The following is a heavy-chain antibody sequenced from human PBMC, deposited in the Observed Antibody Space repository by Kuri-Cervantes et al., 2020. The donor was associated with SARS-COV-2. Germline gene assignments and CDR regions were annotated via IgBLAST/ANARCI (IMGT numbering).Heavy chain of an antibody. V-gene: IGHV4-61*09. CDR1: GDSISSGSYY. CDR2: IYASGNT. Sequence: SETLSLTCTVSGDSISSGSYYCSWIRQPAGKGLEWIGHIYASGNTNYNSSLKSRVTISVDTSKNQFSLKLSSVTAADTAVYYCARDSRSYYQVLLDHFYYSYMDVWGKGTTVTVSS. J-gene: IGHJ6*03. CDR3: ARDSRSYYQVLLDHFYYSYMDV. D-gene: IGHD1-26*01.